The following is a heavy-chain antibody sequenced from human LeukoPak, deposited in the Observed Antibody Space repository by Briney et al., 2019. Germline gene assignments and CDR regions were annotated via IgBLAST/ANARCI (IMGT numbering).Heavy chain of an antibody. Sequence: ASVKVSCKASGYTFTGYSMHWVRQAPGQGLEWMGWINPNSGGTNYAQKFQGRVTMTRDTSISTAYMELSRLRSDDTAVYYCAISVYYDSSGYFDYWGQGTLVTVSS. CDR3: AISVYYDSSGYFDY. CDR2: INPNSGGT. V-gene: IGHV1-2*02. CDR1: GYTFTGYS. D-gene: IGHD3-22*01. J-gene: IGHJ4*02.